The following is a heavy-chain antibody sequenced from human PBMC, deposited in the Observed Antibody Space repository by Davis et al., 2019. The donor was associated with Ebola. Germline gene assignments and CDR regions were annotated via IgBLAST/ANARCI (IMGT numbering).Heavy chain of an antibody. CDR1: GFTFSSYA. V-gene: IGHV3-23*01. CDR3: AKDISRWTIFEGY. D-gene: IGHD3-3*01. Sequence: GESLKISCAASGFTFSSYAMSWVRQAPGKGLEWVSAISGSGGSTYYADSVKGRFTISRDNSKNTLYLQMNSLRAEDTAVYYCAKDISRWTIFEGYWGQGTLVTVSS. CDR2: ISGSGGST. J-gene: IGHJ4*02.